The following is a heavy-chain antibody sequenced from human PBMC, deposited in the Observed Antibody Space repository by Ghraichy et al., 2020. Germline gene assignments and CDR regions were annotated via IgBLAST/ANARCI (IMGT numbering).Heavy chain of an antibody. CDR1: GFTFSNYN. J-gene: IGHJ4*02. V-gene: IGHV3-21*01. D-gene: IGHD6-13*01. CDR3: ARDPLAAAGTSISFDY. Sequence: GGSLRLSYAASGFTFSNYNMNWVRQAPGKGLEWVSSISSTSNYIYNADSVKGRFTISRDNAKNSLYLQMNSLRADDTAVYYCARDPLAAAGTSISFDYWGQGTLVTVSS. CDR2: ISSTSNYI.